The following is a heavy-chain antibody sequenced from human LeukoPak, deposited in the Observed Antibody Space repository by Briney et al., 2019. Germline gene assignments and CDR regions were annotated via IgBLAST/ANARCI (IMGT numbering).Heavy chain of an antibody. D-gene: IGHD4-23*01. CDR1: GGSISSGDYY. CDR2: IYYSGST. Sequence: SETLSLTCTVSGGSISSGDYYWSWIRQPPGKGLEWIGYIYYSGSTYYNPSPKSRVTISVDTSKNQFSLKLSSVTAADTAVYYCARVVTQGYFDYWGQGTLVTVSS. CDR3: ARVVTQGYFDY. J-gene: IGHJ4*02. V-gene: IGHV4-30-4*08.